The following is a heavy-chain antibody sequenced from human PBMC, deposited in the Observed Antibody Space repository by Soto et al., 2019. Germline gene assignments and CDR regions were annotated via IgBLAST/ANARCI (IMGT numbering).Heavy chain of an antibody. CDR2: INTNTGNP. V-gene: IGHV7-4-1*01. D-gene: IGHD3-16*02. J-gene: IGHJ5*02. CDR3: ARDVPHYVWGSYRYTGTCWFDP. Sequence: QVQLVQSGSELKKPGASVKVSCKASGYTFTSYAMNWVRQAPGQGLEWMGWINTNTGNPTYAQGFTGRFVFSLDTSVSTAYLQICSLKAEDTAVYYCARDVPHYVWGSYRYTGTCWFDPWGQGTLVTVSS. CDR1: GYTFTSYA.